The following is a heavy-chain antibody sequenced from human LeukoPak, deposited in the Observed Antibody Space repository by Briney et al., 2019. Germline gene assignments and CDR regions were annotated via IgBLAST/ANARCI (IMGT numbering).Heavy chain of an antibody. J-gene: IGHJ6*04. D-gene: IGHD3-10*01. CDR2: IYPGASDI. Sequence: ESLKISCQASGYSFSTYWVAWIRQAPGRGLEWLGVIYPGASDIKYSPSLEGHVTMSADKSITTAYLQWGSLRASDSAIYYCARAGSGSSSYGLDAWGKGTPVTVSS. CDR3: ARAGSGSSSYGLDA. V-gene: IGHV5-51*01. CDR1: GYSFSTYW.